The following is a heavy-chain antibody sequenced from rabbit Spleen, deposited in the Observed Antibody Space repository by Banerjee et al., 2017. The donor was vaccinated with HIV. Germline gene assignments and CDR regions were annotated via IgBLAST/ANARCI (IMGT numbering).Heavy chain of an antibody. CDR2: IYGGSSGST. CDR3: ARGIPYGYAGDSYPPYGMDL. J-gene: IGHJ6*01. D-gene: IGHD6-1*01. Sequence: QSLEESGGDLVKPGASLTLTCIASGVSFSGNSYMCWVRQAPGKGLEWIACIYGGSSGSTYYASWAKGRFTISKTSSTTVTLQMTSLAAADTATCFCARGIPYGYAGDSYPPYGMDLWGPGTLVTVS. CDR1: GVSFSGNSY. V-gene: IGHV1S40*01.